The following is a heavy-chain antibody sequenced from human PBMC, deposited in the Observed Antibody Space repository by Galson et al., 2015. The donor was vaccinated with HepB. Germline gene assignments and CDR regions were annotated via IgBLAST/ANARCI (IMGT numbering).Heavy chain of an antibody. CDR2: IRSKANSYAT. Sequence: SLRLSCAASGFTFSGSAMHWVRQASGKGLEWVGRIRSKANSYATAYAASVKGRFTISRDDSKNTAYLQMNSLKTEDTAVYYCTRHDTAENWFDPWGQGTLVTVSS. J-gene: IGHJ5*02. CDR3: TRHDTAENWFDP. CDR1: GFTFSGSA. V-gene: IGHV3-73*01. D-gene: IGHD5-18*01.